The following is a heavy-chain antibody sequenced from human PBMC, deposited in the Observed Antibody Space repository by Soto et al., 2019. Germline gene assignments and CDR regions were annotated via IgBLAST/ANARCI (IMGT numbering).Heavy chain of an antibody. D-gene: IGHD3-10*01. J-gene: IGHJ4*02. V-gene: IGHV1-18*01. CDR2: ISAYNGNT. Sequence: SWVRQAPGQGLEWMGWISAYNGNTNYAQKLQCRVTMTTDTSTSTAYMELRSLRSDDTAVYYCAREYGSGSRFDYWGQGTLVTVSS. CDR3: AREYGSGSRFDY.